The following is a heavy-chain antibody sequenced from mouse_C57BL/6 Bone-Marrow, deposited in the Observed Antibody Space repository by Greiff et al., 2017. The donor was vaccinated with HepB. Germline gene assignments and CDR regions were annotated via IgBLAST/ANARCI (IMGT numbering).Heavy chain of an antibody. Sequence: DVLLVESGGGLVKPGGSLKLSCAASGFTFSDYGMHWVRQAPEKGLEWVAYISSGSSTICYADTVKGRFTISRDNAKNTLFLHMTSLRSEDSAMYYCEREKGYWYFDVWGTGTTVTVSS. CDR3: EREKGYWYFDV. CDR1: GFTFSDYG. CDR2: ISSGSSTI. J-gene: IGHJ1*03. V-gene: IGHV5-17*01.